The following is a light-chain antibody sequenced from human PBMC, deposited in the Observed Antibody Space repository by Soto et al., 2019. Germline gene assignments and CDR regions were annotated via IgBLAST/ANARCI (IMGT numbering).Light chain of an antibody. V-gene: IGKV1-17*03. CDR1: QGISHY. CDR2: DAS. J-gene: IGKJ1*01. CDR3: LQHNNYPWT. Sequence: DIQMTQSPSAMSASVGDRVTITCRASQGISHYLTWFQQKPGKVPKRLLYDASSLQSGVPSRFSGNGSGTEFTLTIISLQPEDSATYYCLQHNNYPWTFGHGTRVEIK.